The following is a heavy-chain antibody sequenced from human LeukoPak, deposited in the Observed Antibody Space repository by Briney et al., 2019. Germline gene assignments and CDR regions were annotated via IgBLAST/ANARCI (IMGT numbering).Heavy chain of an antibody. Sequence: SETLSLTCTVSGGSINSYCWSWIRQPPGKGLEWIGYIYYSGSTNYNPSLKSRVTMSVDTSKNQFSLKLSSVTAADTAVYYCASNQLAAPGQYHYYGTDVWGQGATVTVSS. CDR3: ASNQLAAPGQYHYYGTDV. V-gene: IGHV4-59*01. CDR2: IYYSGST. J-gene: IGHJ6*02. CDR1: GGSINSYC. D-gene: IGHD6-13*01.